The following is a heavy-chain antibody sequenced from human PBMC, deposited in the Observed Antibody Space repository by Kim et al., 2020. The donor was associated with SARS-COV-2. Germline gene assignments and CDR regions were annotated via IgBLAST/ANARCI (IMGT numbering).Heavy chain of an antibody. CDR3: AKWGAPGYYRVPFTP. D-gene: IGHD2-15*01. CDR1: GFTVSSNY. V-gene: IGHV3-53*01. Sequence: GGSLRLSCAVSGFTVSSNYVSWVRQGPAKGLEWVSTISSGGNTNYADYVKGRLTISRDNSKNTLFLQIYSLRVEDTAVYYGAKWGAPGYYRVPFTPWGQG. CDR2: ISSGGNT. J-gene: IGHJ5*02.